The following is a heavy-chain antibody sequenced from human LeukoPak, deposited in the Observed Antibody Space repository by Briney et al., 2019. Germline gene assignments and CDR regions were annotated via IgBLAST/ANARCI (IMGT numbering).Heavy chain of an antibody. Sequence: SVKVPCKASGGTFSSYAISWVRQAPGQGLEWMGRIIPILGIANYAQKFQGRVTITADKSTSTAYMELSSLRSEDTAVYYCARVGMEGGYSYGVNWFDPWGQGTLVTVSS. CDR2: IIPILGIA. CDR3: ARVGMEGGYSYGVNWFDP. J-gene: IGHJ5*02. CDR1: GGTFSSYA. D-gene: IGHD5-18*01. V-gene: IGHV1-69*04.